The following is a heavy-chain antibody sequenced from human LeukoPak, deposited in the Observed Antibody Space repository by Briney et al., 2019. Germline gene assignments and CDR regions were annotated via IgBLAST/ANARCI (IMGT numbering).Heavy chain of an antibody. CDR1: GFTFSSYE. V-gene: IGHV3-48*03. CDR3: ARGGYYDSGGYHYVGYFHH. J-gene: IGHJ1*01. CDR2: ISFSGSTI. Sequence: GGSLRLSCAASGFTFSSYEMNWVRQAPGKRLEWVSYISFSGSTIYYADSVKGRFTISRDNAKNSLYVQMNSLRAEDTAVYYCARGGYYDSGGYHYVGYFHHCGQGNLVTVSS. D-gene: IGHD3-22*01.